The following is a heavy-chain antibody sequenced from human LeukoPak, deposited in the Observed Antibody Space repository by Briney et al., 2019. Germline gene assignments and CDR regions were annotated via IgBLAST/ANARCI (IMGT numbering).Heavy chain of an antibody. D-gene: IGHD3-9*01. CDR2: INPNSGGT. V-gene: IGHV1-2*02. Sequence: ASVKVSCKASGYTFTGYYMHWVRQAPGQGLEWMGWINPNSGGTNYAQKFQGRVTMTRDTSISTAYMELSRLRSDDTAVYYCARSTKYYDILTGLDYRGQGTLVTVSS. CDR3: ARSTKYYDILTGLDY. J-gene: IGHJ4*02. CDR1: GYTFTGYY.